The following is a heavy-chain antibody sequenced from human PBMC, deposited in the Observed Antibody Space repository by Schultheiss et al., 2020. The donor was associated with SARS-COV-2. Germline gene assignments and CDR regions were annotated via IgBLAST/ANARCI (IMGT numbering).Heavy chain of an antibody. V-gene: IGHV4-59*12. J-gene: IGHJ6*02. CDR3: ARASTSPSLEGMDV. Sequence: ESLKISCTVSGGSISSYYWSWIRQPPGKGLEWIGYIYYSGSTNYNPSLKSRVTMSVDTSKNQFSLKLSSVTAADTAVYYCARASTSPSLEGMDVWGQGTTVTVSS. CDR2: IYYSGST. D-gene: IGHD2-2*01. CDR1: GGSISSYY.